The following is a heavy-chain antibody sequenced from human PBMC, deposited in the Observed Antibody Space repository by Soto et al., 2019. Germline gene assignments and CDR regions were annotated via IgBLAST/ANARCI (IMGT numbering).Heavy chain of an antibody. CDR3: ARDFYYDSSGYYNDYFDY. J-gene: IGHJ4*02. CDR2: ISGNNDNT. V-gene: IGHV1-18*01. Sequence: ASVKVSCKASGYTFTSCGISWVRQAPGQGLEWMGWISGNNDNTNYAQKLQGRVTMTTDTSTSTAFMELRSLRSDDTAVYYCARDFYYDSSGYYNDYFDYWGQGTLVTVSS. D-gene: IGHD3-22*01. CDR1: GYTFTSCG.